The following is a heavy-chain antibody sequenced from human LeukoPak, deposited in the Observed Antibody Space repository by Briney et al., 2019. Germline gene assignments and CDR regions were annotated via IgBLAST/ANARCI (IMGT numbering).Heavy chain of an antibody. Sequence: GGSLRLACAASGFTFTTYALNWVRQAPGNGREWVSGISIGSGGTYYADSGKGRFTSSRDDSKNTLYLQMSSLRTEDTAVYYCAKDLGGNFRVIGGFDNWGQGTLVTVSS. D-gene: IGHD3-3*01. V-gene: IGHV3-23*01. J-gene: IGHJ4*02. CDR3: AKDLGGNFRVIGGFDN. CDR1: GFTFTTYA. CDR2: ISIGSGGT.